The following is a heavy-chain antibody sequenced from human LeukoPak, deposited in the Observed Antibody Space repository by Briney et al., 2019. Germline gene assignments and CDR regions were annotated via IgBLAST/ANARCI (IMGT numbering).Heavy chain of an antibody. Sequence: GGSLRLSCAASGFTFRDYAMYWVRQAPAKGLEWVAGISWNNNYLDYADSVRGRFTISIDNSENSLDLQMNDLRAEDTAVYYCRRDRARTWVPFGMSHLYYSMDAWGKGATVTVSS. CDR3: RRDRARTWVPFGMSHLYYSMDA. V-gene: IGHV3-9*01. CDR1: GFTFRDYA. J-gene: IGHJ6*03. CDR2: ISWNNNYL. D-gene: IGHD3-16*01.